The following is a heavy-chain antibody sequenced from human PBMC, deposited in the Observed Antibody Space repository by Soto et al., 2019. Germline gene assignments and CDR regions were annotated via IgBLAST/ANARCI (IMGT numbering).Heavy chain of an antibody. CDR3: ARDFGPLSRGWYPSYYYYYGMDV. CDR1: GFTFSSYA. CDR2: ISYDGSNK. Sequence: GGSLRLSCAASGFTFSSYAMHWVRQAPGKGLEWVAVISYDGSNKYYADSVKGRFTISRDNSKNTLYLQMNSLRAEDTAVYYCARDFGPLSRGWYPSYYYYYGMDVWGQGTTVTVSS. D-gene: IGHD6-19*01. J-gene: IGHJ6*02. V-gene: IGHV3-30-3*01.